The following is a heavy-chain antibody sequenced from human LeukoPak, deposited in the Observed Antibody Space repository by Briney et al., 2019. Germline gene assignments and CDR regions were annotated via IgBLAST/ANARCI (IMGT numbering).Heavy chain of an antibody. D-gene: IGHD5-18*01. CDR3: ARTTEGGYTYGYFYYYYMDV. CDR2: IYYSGSI. J-gene: IGHJ6*03. Sequence: SETLSLTCTVSGGSISSYYWSWIRQPPGKGLEWIGYIYYSGSINYNPSLKSRVTISVDTSKNQFSLKLTSVTAADTAVYYCARTTEGGYTYGYFYYYYMDVWGEGTTVTISS. CDR1: GGSISSYY. V-gene: IGHV4-59*01.